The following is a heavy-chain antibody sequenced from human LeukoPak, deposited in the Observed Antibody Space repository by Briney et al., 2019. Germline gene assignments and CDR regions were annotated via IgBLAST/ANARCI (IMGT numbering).Heavy chain of an antibody. V-gene: IGHV4-59*11. CDR3: ARDTREYGSGSYYDDTFDS. CDR2: RHHSGKA. D-gene: IGHD3-10*01. J-gene: IGHJ3*02. CDR1: GDSMIDHY. Sequence: PSETLAVTCTVSGDSMIDHYWSWVRQPPGKGLEWIGYRHHSGKANSDPSLRSRVTISIDTSNNQVSLMLTSVIAADTAVYYCARDTREYGSGSYYDDTFDSWGQGTLVTVSS.